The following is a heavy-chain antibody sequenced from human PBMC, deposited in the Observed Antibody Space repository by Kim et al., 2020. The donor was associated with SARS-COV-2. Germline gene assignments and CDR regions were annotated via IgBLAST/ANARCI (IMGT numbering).Heavy chain of an antibody. CDR2: ITWNSGRI. CDR1: GFTFGDYA. V-gene: IGHV3-9*01. J-gene: IGHJ6*03. Sequence: GGSLRLSCAASGFTFGDYAMHWVRRPPGKGLEWVSGITWNSGRIAYADSVKGRFTISRDNAKNSVYLQMNSLRAEDTALYYCTKDIGYYYMDVWGKGTT. CDR3: TKDIGYYYMDV.